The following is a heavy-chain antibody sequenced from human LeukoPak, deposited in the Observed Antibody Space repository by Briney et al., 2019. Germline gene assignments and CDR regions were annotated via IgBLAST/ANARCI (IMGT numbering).Heavy chain of an antibody. CDR3: ARASIAAAGTVTNFDY. CDR2: INHSGST. J-gene: IGHJ4*02. V-gene: IGHV4-34*01. Sequence: SSETLSLTCAVYGGSFSGYYWSWIRQPPGKGLEWIGEINHSGSTNYNPSLKSRVTISVDTSKNQFSLKLSSVTAADTAVYYCARASIAAAGTVTNFDYWGQGTLVTVSS. D-gene: IGHD6-13*01. CDR1: GGSFSGYY.